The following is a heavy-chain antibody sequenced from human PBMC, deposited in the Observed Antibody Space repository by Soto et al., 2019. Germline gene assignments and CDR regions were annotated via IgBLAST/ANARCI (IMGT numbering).Heavy chain of an antibody. J-gene: IGHJ6*02. V-gene: IGHV1-69*13. CDR3: ARVEYCSGGSCYFYYYYYGMDV. CDR1: GGTFSSYA. D-gene: IGHD2-15*01. Sequence: ASVKVSCKASGGTFSSYAISWVRQAPGQGLEWMGGIIPIFGTANYAQKFQGRVTITADESTSTAYMELSSLRSEDTAVYYCARVEYCSGGSCYFYYYYYGMDVWGQGTTVTVSS. CDR2: IIPIFGTA.